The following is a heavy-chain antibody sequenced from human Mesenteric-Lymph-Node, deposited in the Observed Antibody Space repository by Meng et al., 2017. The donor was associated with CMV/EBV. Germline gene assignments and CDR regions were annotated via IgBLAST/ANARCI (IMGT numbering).Heavy chain of an antibody. CDR3: AKDRHIVIVPAARAGAFDI. CDR2: IKTKTDGGTT. V-gene: IGHV3-15*01. J-gene: IGHJ3*02. CDR1: GFTFSNAW. Sequence: GSLKISCAASGFTFSNAWMSWVRQAPGKGLGWVGRIKTKTDGGTTDYAAPVKGRFTISRDDSKNTLYLQMNSLRVEDTAVYYCAKDRHIVIVPAARAGAFDIWGQGTMVTVSS. D-gene: IGHD2-2*01.